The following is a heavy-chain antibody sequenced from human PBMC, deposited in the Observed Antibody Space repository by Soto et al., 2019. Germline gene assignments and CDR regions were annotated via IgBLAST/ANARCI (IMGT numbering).Heavy chain of an antibody. CDR3: ARDHRHRGYCSGGSCYRPDY. CDR1: GFTFSSYS. D-gene: IGHD2-15*01. J-gene: IGHJ4*02. Sequence: GGSLRLSCAASGFTFSSYSMHWVRQAPGKGLEWVAVISYDGSNKYYADSVKGRFTISRDNSKNTLYLQMSSLRAEDTAVYYCARDHRHRGYCSGGSCYRPDYWGQGTLVTVSS. V-gene: IGHV3-30-3*01. CDR2: ISYDGSNK.